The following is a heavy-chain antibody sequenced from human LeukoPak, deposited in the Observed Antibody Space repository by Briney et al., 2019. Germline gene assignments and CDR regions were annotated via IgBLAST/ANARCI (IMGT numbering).Heavy chain of an antibody. J-gene: IGHJ4*02. D-gene: IGHD2-15*01. CDR3: STEDKYCSGANCGKY. Sequence: ASVKVSCKASGYTFTGYYIHWVRQAPGQGLEWMGYIVPDSGGADYDQKFQGRVTMTRDKSISTVYMELSSLRSDDTAVYYCSTEDKYCSGANCGKYWGQGTLVTVSS. V-gene: IGHV1-2*02. CDR1: GYTFTGYY. CDR2: IVPDSGGA.